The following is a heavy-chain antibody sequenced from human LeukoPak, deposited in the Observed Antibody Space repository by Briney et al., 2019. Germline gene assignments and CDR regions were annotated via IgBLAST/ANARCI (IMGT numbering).Heavy chain of an antibody. D-gene: IGHD6-19*01. CDR1: GFTFSSSW. Sequence: GGSLRLSCAASGFTFSSSWMSWVRQAPGKGLEWVANIIQDGSAQYYVDSVKGRFTISRDNADNSLYLQMNSLRAEDTAVYYCARGSVDLRSGWYWLYWGQGSLVTVSS. CDR2: IIQDGSAQ. CDR3: ARGSVDLRSGWYWLY. V-gene: IGHV3-7*01. J-gene: IGHJ4*02.